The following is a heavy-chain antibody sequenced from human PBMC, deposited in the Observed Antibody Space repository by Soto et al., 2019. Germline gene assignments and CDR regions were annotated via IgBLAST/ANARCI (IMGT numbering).Heavy chain of an antibody. V-gene: IGHV4-59*08. J-gene: IGHJ2*01. Sequence: SETLSLTCTVSGGSISSYYWSWIRQPPGKGLEWIGYIYYSGSTNYNPSLKSRVAISLDTSKNQFSLSLSSVTAADTAVYYCARGRGYTYGLDLWGQGILVTVSS. CDR1: GGSISSYY. CDR2: IYYSGST. CDR3: ARGRGYTYGLDL. D-gene: IGHD5-18*01.